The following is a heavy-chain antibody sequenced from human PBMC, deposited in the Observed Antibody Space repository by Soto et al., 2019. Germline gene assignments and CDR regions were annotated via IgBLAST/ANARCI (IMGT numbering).Heavy chain of an antibody. CDR2: ISSSNSYI. Sequence: GGSLRLSCAASAFTFSSYSMNWVRQAPGKGLEWVSSISSSNSYIYYADSVKGRFTISRDNAKNSLYLQMNSLRAEDTAVYYCARAKYCGGDCYSRQPIDYWGQGTLVTVSS. J-gene: IGHJ4*02. CDR1: AFTFSSYS. D-gene: IGHD2-21*02. CDR3: ARAKYCGGDCYSRQPIDY. V-gene: IGHV3-21*01.